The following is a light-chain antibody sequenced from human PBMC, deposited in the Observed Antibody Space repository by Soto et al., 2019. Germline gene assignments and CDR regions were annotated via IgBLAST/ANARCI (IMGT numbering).Light chain of an antibody. CDR3: DQYNKWLRGST. CDR1: QRVSSD. Sequence: VVTQSPSTLSVSPGERVTLSCRASQRVSSDFAWYQPKPGQPPRLILXXVSXRATGIPSRFSGGGSETEFNLTITSLKSEGFSGEDCDQYNKWLRGSTFGQGTRLEIK. J-gene: IGKJ5*01. CDR2: XVS. V-gene: IGKV3-15*01.